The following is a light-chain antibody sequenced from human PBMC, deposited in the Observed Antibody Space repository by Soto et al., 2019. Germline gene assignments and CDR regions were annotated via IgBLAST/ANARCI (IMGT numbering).Light chain of an antibody. CDR3: LQDYNFPRV. J-gene: IGKJ1*01. Sequence: EIVLTQSPATLSLSPGEGATLSCRASQSVGNYLAWYQQKPGQAPRLLIYDASNRATGIPSRFSGGGSGTDFTLTISSLEPEDFATYYCLQDYNFPRVFAQGTKVEI. CDR1: QSVGNY. CDR2: DAS. V-gene: IGKV3-11*01.